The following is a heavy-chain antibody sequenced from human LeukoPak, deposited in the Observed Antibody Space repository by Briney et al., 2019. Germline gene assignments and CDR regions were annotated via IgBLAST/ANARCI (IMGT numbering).Heavy chain of an antibody. J-gene: IGHJ4*02. Sequence: GGSLRLSCAASGFTFSNSSMNWVRQAPGKGLEWVSSISSSDYIYDADSVKGRFTISRDNAKNFLFLDMNSLRVEDTAFYHCARKGVGGELGGFDYWGQGTLVTVSS. D-gene: IGHD3-16*01. V-gene: IGHV3-21*04. CDR1: GFTFSNSS. CDR2: ISSSDYI. CDR3: ARKGVGGELGGFDY.